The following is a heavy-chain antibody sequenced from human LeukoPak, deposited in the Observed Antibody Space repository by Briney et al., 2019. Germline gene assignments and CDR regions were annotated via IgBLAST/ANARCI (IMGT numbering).Heavy chain of an antibody. Sequence: GGSLRLSCAASGFTFSSYAMSWVRQAPGKGLEWVSAISGSGGSTYYADSVKGRFTISRDNSKNTLYLQMNRLRAEDTAVYYCAKEVTMIVVVIGYYWGQGTLVTVSS. CDR1: GFTFSSYA. D-gene: IGHD3-22*01. J-gene: IGHJ4*02. CDR3: AKEVTMIVVVIGYY. V-gene: IGHV3-23*01. CDR2: ISGSGGST.